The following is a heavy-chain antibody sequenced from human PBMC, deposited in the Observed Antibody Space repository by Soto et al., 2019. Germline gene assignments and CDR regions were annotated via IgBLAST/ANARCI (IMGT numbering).Heavy chain of an antibody. V-gene: IGHV3-33*01. CDR3: ARGGYDSSGYYPLGYFDY. D-gene: IGHD3-22*01. Sequence: PGGSLRLSCAASGFTFSSYGMHWVRQAPGKGLEWVAVIWYDGSNKYYADSVKGRFTISRDNSKNTLYLQMNSLRAEDTAVYYCARGGYDSSGYYPLGYFDYWGQGTLVTVSS. CDR1: GFTFSSYG. CDR2: IWYDGSNK. J-gene: IGHJ4*02.